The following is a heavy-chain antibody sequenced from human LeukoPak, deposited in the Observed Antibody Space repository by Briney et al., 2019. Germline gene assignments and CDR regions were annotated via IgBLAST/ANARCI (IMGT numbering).Heavy chain of an antibody. V-gene: IGHV4-39*01. D-gene: IGHD2-2*01. CDR2: IYYSGST. CDR1: GGSISSSSYY. J-gene: IGHJ4*02. CDR3: ARQGGYCSSTSCPFDY. Sequence: SETLSLICTVSGGSISSSSYYWGWIRQPPGKGLEWIGSIYYSGSTYYNPSLKSRVTISVDTSKNQFSLKLSSVTAADTAVYYCARQGGYCSSTSCPFDYWGQGTLVTVSS.